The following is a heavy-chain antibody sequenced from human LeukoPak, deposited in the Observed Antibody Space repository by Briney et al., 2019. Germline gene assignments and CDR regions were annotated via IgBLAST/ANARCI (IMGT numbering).Heavy chain of an antibody. CDR2: ISSSSSYI. J-gene: IGHJ6*02. CDR1: GFTFNSYS. D-gene: IGHD2-2*01. Sequence: GGSLRLSCAASGFTFNSYSMNWVRQAPGKGLEWVSSISSSSSYIYYADSVKGRFTISRDNAKNSLYLQMNSLRAEDTAVYYCARARDIVVVPAARTNYYYYGMDVWGQGTTVTVSS. V-gene: IGHV3-21*01. CDR3: ARARDIVVVPAARTNYYYYGMDV.